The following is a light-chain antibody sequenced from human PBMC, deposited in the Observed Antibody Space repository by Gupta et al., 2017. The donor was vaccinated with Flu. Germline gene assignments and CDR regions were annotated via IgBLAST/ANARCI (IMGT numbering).Light chain of an antibody. CDR3: QSTDITGTYRV. Sequence: SYELTQPPSMSVSPGQTARITCSGDALPKQYAYWYQQKPGQAPVLLIYKDTERPSGIPERVSGSSSGTTVTLTISGVRAEDEADYYCQSTDITGTYRVFGGGTKLTVL. CDR2: KDT. V-gene: IGLV3-25*02. CDR1: ALPKQY. J-gene: IGLJ2*01.